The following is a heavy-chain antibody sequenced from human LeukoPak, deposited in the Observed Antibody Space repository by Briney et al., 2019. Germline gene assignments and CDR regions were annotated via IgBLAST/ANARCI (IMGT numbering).Heavy chain of an antibody. CDR3: AREANRRNSGYYYGMDV. D-gene: IGHD3-10*01. J-gene: IGHJ6*02. CDR1: GGTFSSYA. Sequence: SVKVSCKASGGTFSSYAISWVRQAPGQGLEWMGRIIPILGIANYAQKFQGRVTITADKSTSTAYMELSSLRSEDTAVYYCAREANRRNSGYYYGMDVWGQGTTVTVSS. V-gene: IGHV1-69*04. CDR2: IIPILGIA.